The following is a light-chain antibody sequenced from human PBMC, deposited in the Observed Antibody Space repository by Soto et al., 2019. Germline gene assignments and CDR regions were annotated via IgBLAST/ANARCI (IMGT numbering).Light chain of an antibody. Sequence: QSALTQPASVSGSPGQSITISCTGTSSDVGGYDYVSWYQQLPDKAPKLMLYEVSNRPSGVSSRFSGSKSGNTASLTISGLQAEDQPDYYCSSSTSSDTLVFGAGTKVTVL. CDR2: EVS. CDR3: SSSTSSDTLV. J-gene: IGLJ1*01. CDR1: SSDVGGYDY. V-gene: IGLV2-14*01.